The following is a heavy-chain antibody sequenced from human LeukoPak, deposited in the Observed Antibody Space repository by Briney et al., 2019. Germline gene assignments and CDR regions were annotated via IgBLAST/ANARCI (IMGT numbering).Heavy chain of an antibody. CDR2: IYPGDSDT. CDR3: ARLRRSVTIFGVNTLGGYMDV. CDR1: GYSFTSYW. D-gene: IGHD3-3*01. J-gene: IGHJ6*03. Sequence: GESLKISCKGSGYSFTSYWIGWVRQMPGKGLEWMGIIYPGDSDTRYSPSFQGQVTISADKSISTAYLQWISLKASDTAMYYCARLRRSVTIFGVNTLGGYMDVWGKGTTVTVSS. V-gene: IGHV5-51*01.